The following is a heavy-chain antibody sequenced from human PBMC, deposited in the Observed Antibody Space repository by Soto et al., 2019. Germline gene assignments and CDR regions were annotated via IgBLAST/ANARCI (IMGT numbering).Heavy chain of an antibody. CDR1: GSTFSSYG. J-gene: IGHJ4*02. CDR2: ISYDGSNK. D-gene: IGHD3-3*01. Sequence: GGSLRLSCAASGSTFSSYGMHWVRQAPGKGLEWVAVISYDGSNKYYADSVKGRFTISRDNSKNTLYLQMNSLRAEDTAVYYCAKDLKSAARDYDFWSGYYKAPGYWGQGTLVTVSS. CDR3: AKDLKSAARDYDFWSGYYKAPGY. V-gene: IGHV3-30*18.